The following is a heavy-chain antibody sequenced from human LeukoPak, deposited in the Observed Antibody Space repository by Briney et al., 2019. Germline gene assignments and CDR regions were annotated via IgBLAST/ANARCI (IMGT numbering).Heavy chain of an antibody. D-gene: IGHD2-2*01. CDR1: GYSFTSYW. J-gene: IGHJ6*03. CDR3: ARHNGLLGGVPATTLGYYYYYMDV. CDR2: IYPGDSDT. Sequence: GESLKISCKGSGYSFTSYWIGWVRQMPGKGLEWMGIIYPGDSDTRYSPSFQGQVTISADKSISTAYLQWSSLKASDTAMYYCARHNGLLGGVPATTLGYYYYYMDVWGKGTTVTVSS. V-gene: IGHV5-51*01.